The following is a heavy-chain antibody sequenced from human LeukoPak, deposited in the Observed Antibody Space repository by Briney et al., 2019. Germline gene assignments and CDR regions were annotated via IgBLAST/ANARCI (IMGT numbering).Heavy chain of an antibody. CDR3: AKVPYYDSSGYTPEYFQH. D-gene: IGHD3-22*01. J-gene: IGHJ1*01. CDR1: GFTFSSYG. Sequence: PGRSLRLSCAASGFTFSSYGMHWVRQAPGKGLEWVAVISYDGSNKYYADSVKGRFTISRDNSKNTLYLQMNSLRAEDTAVYYCAKVPYYDSSGYTPEYFQHWGQGTLVTVSS. V-gene: IGHV3-30*18. CDR2: ISYDGSNK.